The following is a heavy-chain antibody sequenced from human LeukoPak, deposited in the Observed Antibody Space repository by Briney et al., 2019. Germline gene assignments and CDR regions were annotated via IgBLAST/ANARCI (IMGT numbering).Heavy chain of an antibody. CDR2: INPNSGGT. CDR1: GYTFTGYY. D-gene: IGHD2-2*03. V-gene: IGHV1-2*02. CDR3: ARGGFGGYCSSTSCYREAFDI. J-gene: IGHJ3*02. Sequence: GASVKVSCKASGYTFTGYYMHWVRQAPGQGLEWMGWINPNSGGTNYAQKFQGRVTMTRDTSISTAYMELSRLRSDDTAVYYCARGGFGGYCSSTSCYREAFDIWGQGTMVTVSS.